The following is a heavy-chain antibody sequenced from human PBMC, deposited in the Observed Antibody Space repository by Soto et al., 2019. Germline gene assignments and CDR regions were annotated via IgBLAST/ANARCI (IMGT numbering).Heavy chain of an antibody. CDR1: GFTFNYAW. CDR2: IKSKTDGGTT. D-gene: IGHD2-15*01. Sequence: EVQLVESGGALVQPGGSLRLSCAASGFTFNYAWMNWVRQAPGKGLEWVGRIKSKTDGGTTDYAAPVEGSFTVSRDDSKNTLYLQMNSLKNEDTAVYYCTAYCSGGSCPYWGQGTLVTVSS. CDR3: TAYCSGGSCPY. V-gene: IGHV3-15*07. J-gene: IGHJ4*02.